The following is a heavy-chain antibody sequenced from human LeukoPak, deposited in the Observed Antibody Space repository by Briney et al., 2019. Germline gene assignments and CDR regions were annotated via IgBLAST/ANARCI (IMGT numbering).Heavy chain of an antibody. CDR2: IWYDGSNK. D-gene: IGHD3-3*01. CDR1: GFTFSSYG. Sequence: GGSLRLSCAASGFTFSSYGMHWVRQAPGKGLEWVAVIWYDGSNKYYADSVKGRFTISRDNSKNTLYLQMNSLRAEDTAVYYCARESYYDFWSGYYSGYYFDYWGQGTLVTVSS. J-gene: IGHJ4*02. V-gene: IGHV3-33*01. CDR3: ARESYYDFWSGYYSGYYFDY.